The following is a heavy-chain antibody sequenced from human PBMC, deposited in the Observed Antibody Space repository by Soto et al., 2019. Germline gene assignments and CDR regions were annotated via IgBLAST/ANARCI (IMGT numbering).Heavy chain of an antibody. V-gene: IGHV1-69*14. J-gene: IGHJ6*02. CDR3: ARDKDRQQLGGNYYYIMDV. Sequence: QVQLVQSGAEVKKPGSSVKVSCKTSGGTFRTSAISWVRQAPGHGLEWMGGIMPVFPTPDYAQKFQGRVTITADKTTSTANMKLSSLRSEDTAVYYCARDKDRQQLGGNYYYIMDVWGQGTTVTVS. D-gene: IGHD3-3*02. CDR1: GGTFRTSA. CDR2: IMPVFPTP.